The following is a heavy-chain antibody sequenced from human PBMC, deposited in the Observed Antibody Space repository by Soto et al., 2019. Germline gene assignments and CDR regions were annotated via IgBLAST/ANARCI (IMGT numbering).Heavy chain of an antibody. J-gene: IGHJ3*02. CDR1: GYSFTSHW. V-gene: IGHV5-51*01. CDR3: ARAMIGGRSNAFDI. CDR2: IYPGDSDT. D-gene: IGHD3-22*01. Sequence: GESLKISCQGSGYSFTSHWIGWVRQMSGEGLEWMGIIYPGDSDTTYSPSFQGQVTISADKSIRTAYLQWSSLKASDTAMYYCARAMIGGRSNAFDIWGQGTMVTV.